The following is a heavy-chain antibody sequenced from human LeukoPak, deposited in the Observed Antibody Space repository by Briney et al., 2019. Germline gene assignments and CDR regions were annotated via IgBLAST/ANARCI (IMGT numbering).Heavy chain of an antibody. V-gene: IGHV1-46*01. J-gene: IGHJ4*02. Sequence: ASVKVSCKASGYTFTSYYMHWVRQAPGQGLEWMGIINPSGGSTSYAQKFQGRVTMTRDTSTSTVYMELSSLRAEDTAVYYCARDDGYCSSTSCYMDYWGQGTLVTVSS. CDR1: GYTFTSYY. CDR2: INPSGGST. CDR3: ARDDGYCSSTSCYMDY. D-gene: IGHD2-2*02.